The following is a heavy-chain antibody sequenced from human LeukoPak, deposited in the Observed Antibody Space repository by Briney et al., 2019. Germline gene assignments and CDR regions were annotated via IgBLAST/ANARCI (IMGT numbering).Heavy chain of an antibody. D-gene: IGHD1-26*01. CDR3: ARERREQLLPPYTRLVTYFDY. CDR2: INHSGNT. V-gene: IGHV4-34*01. J-gene: IGHJ4*02. Sequence: SETLSLTCAVYGGSFSGYYWSWIRQPPGKGLEWIGEINHSGNTNSNPSLKSRVTISVDTSKNQLSLKLRSVTAADTAVYYCARERREQLLPPYTRLVTYFDYWGQGTLVTVSS. CDR1: GGSFSGYY.